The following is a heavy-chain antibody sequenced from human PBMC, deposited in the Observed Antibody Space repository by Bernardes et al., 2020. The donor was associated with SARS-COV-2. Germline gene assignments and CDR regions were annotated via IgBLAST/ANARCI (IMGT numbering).Heavy chain of an antibody. Sequence: GGSLRLSCAASGFTFSDYAMHWVRQATGKGLEWVSAIATGGDTYYSVSVGDRFSISRGNDSNSLYHQMNSLTPGDTAVYYYTRGRHCTNGVCQNFSIDVWCQGTMVTLSS. CDR1: GFTFSDYA. V-gene: IGHV3-13*04. D-gene: IGHD2-8*01. CDR2: IATGGDT. J-gene: IGHJ3*01. CDR3: TRGRHCTNGVCQNFSIDV.